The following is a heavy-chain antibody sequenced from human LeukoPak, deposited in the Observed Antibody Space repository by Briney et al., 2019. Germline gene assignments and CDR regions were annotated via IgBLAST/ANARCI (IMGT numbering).Heavy chain of an antibody. Sequence: PGGSLRLSCAASGFTFSSYGMHWVRQAPGKGLEWVAVISYDGSNKYYADSVKGRFTISRDNSKNTLYLQMNSLRADDTAVYYCAKGIAARFPLGYGMDVWGQGPRSPSP. CDR1: GFTFSSYG. J-gene: IGHJ6*02. CDR3: AKGIAARFPLGYGMDV. D-gene: IGHD6-6*01. CDR2: ISYDGSNK. V-gene: IGHV3-30*18.